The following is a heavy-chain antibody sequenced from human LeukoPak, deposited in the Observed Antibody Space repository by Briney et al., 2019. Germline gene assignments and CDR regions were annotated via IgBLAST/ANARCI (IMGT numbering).Heavy chain of an antibody. CDR1: EFPFSSYS. CDR3: ARLQGDDYLYGMDV. J-gene: IGHJ6*02. D-gene: IGHD3-16*01. CDR2: ISTSSGYI. Sequence: GGSLRLSCAAAEFPFSSYSMNWVRQAPGKGPEWVSFISTSSGYIHYADSVKGRFTISRDNAKNSLYLQMNSLRAEDTAVYYCARLQGDDYLYGMDVWGQGTTVTVSS. V-gene: IGHV3-21*01.